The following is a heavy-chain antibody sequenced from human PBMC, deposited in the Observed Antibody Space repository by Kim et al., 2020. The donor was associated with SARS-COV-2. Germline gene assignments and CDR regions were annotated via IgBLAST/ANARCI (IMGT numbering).Heavy chain of an antibody. V-gene: IGHV3-30*18. D-gene: IGHD4-17*01. CDR3: AKLTLKTTVKTPDY. CDR2: ISYDGSNK. CDR1: GFTFSSYG. Sequence: GGSLRLSCAASGFTFSSYGMHWVRQAPGKGLEWVAVISYDGSNKYYADSVKGRFTISRDNSKKTLYLQMNSLRAEDTAVYYCAKLTLKTTVKTPDYWGQGTLVTVSS. J-gene: IGHJ4*02.